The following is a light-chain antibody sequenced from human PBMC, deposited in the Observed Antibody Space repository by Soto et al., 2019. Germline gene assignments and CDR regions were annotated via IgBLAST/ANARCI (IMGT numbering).Light chain of an antibody. CDR2: GAS. V-gene: IGKV3-20*01. J-gene: IGKJ1*01. Sequence: ILLTQSPGSLSLSPGERATLSCRASQSVSNNYLAWYQQKPGQAPRLLIYGASSRATGIPDRFSGSGSGTDFTLTISRLEPEDFAVYYCQQHVGVPRTFGQGTKVDIK. CDR3: QQHVGVPRT. CDR1: QSVSNNY.